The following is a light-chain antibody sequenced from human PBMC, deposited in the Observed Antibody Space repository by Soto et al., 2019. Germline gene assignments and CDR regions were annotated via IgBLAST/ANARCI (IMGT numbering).Light chain of an antibody. CDR1: RDLDNY. J-gene: IGKJ5*01. Sequence: DIQMTPSPSSLSASVGDRVTLPCQARRDLDNYLNLYQQTPRKAPNLLIYHASNLATGGPMRVSGSRSGTHFTVTISSLQPEDIGTYYCQQYDNRPCTFGQGTRLEIK. CDR2: HAS. CDR3: QQYDNRPCT. V-gene: IGKV1-33*01.